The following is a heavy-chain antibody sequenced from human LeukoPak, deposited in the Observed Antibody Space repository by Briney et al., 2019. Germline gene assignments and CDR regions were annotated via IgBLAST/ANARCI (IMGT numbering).Heavy chain of an antibody. CDR3: AREYGGYFDY. V-gene: IGHV3-30*04. CDR1: GFTFSSYA. Sequence: PGGSLRLSCAASGFTFSSYAMHWVRQAPGKGLEWVAVISYDGSNKYYADSVKGRFTISRDNSKNTLYLQMNSLRAEDTAVYYCAREYGGYFDYWGQGTLVTVSS. CDR2: ISYDGSNK. J-gene: IGHJ4*02. D-gene: IGHD3-16*01.